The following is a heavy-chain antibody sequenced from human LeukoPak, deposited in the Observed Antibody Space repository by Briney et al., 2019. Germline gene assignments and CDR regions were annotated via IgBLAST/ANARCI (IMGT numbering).Heavy chain of an antibody. D-gene: IGHD6-13*01. CDR3: ARDTSLAAAGRPYYFDY. CDR2: IWYDGSNK. V-gene: IGHV3-33*01. CDR1: RFTFSSYG. J-gene: IGHJ4*02. Sequence: GRSLRLSCAASRFTFSSYGMHWVRQAPGKGLEWVAVIWYDGSNKYYADSVKGRFTISRDNSKNTLYLQMNSLRAEDTAVYYCARDTSLAAAGRPYYFDYWGQGTLVTVSS.